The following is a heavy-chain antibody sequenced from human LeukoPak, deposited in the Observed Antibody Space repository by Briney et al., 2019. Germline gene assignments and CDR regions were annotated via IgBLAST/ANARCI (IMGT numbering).Heavy chain of an antibody. CDR3: ATKGLRYFDWLLSPPYYYYGMDV. CDR2: ISYDGSNK. J-gene: IGHJ6*04. V-gene: IGHV3-30*04. D-gene: IGHD3-9*01. Sequence: PGRSLRLSCAASGFTFSSYAMHWVRQAPGKGLEWVAVISYDGSNKYYADSVKGRFTISRDNSKNTLYLQMNSLRAEDTAVYYCATKGLRYFDWLLSPPYYYYGMDVWGKGTTVTVSS. CDR1: GFTFSSYA.